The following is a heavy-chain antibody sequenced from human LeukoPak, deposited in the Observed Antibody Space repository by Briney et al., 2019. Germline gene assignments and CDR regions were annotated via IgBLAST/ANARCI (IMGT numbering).Heavy chain of an antibody. CDR1: GFTFSSYS. J-gene: IGHJ3*02. Sequence: GGSLRLSCAASGFTFSSYSMNWVRQAPGKGLEWVSSISSSSSYIYYADSVKGRFTISRDNAKNSLYLQMNSLRAEDTAVYYCARDSYYDFWSGYYRKAFDIWGQGTMVTVSS. CDR2: ISSSSSYI. CDR3: ARDSYYDFWSGYYRKAFDI. D-gene: IGHD3-3*01. V-gene: IGHV3-21*01.